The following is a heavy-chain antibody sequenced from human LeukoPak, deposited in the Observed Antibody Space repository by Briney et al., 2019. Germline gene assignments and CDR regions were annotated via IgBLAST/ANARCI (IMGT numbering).Heavy chain of an antibody. CDR3: ARPIRPYSSSWYGYWYFDL. V-gene: IGHV4-59*08. J-gene: IGHJ2*01. CDR2: IYYSGST. CDR1: SGSISSYY. D-gene: IGHD6-13*01. Sequence: SETLSLTCTVSSGSISSYYWSWIRQPPGKGLEWIGCIYYSGSTNYNPSLKSRVTISVDTSKNQFSLKLSSVTAADTAVYYCARPIRPYSSSWYGYWYFDLWGRGTLVTVSS.